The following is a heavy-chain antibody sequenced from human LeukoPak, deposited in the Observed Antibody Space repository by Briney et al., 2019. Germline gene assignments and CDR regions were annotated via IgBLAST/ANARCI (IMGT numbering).Heavy chain of an antibody. J-gene: IGHJ3*02. D-gene: IGHD2-2*01. Sequence: SETLSLTCVIHGGSFSDFYCNWIRQPPGKGLEWIGYIYYSGSTYYNPSLKSRVTISVDTSKNQFSLKLSSVTAADTAVYYCAREEDCSSTSCWDAFDIWGQGTMVTVSS. CDR2: IYYSGST. CDR3: AREEDCSSTSCWDAFDI. V-gene: IGHV4-30-4*08. CDR1: GGSFSDFY.